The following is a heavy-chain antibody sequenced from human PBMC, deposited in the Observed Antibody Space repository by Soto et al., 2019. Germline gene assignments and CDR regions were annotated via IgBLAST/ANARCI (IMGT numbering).Heavy chain of an antibody. CDR3: ARAQYSSSWYIFDP. V-gene: IGHV1-69*02. CDR2: IIPILGIA. Sequence: QVQLVQSGAEVKKPGSSVKVSCKASGGTFSSYTISWVRQAPGQGLEWMGRIIPILGIANYAQKFQGRVTITAAKSTCTAYMELSSLRSEDTAVYYCARAQYSSSWYIFDPWGQGTLVTVSS. CDR1: GGTFSSYT. J-gene: IGHJ5*02. D-gene: IGHD6-13*01.